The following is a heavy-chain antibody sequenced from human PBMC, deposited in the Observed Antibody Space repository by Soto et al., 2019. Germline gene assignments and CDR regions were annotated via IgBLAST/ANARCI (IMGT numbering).Heavy chain of an antibody. J-gene: IGHJ4*02. V-gene: IGHV4-34*01. D-gene: IGHD4-17*01. CDR2: INHSGST. CDR1: GGSFSGYY. CDR3: ARGGLHELEPLTTVTSYYFDY. Sequence: PSETLSLTCAVYGGSFSGYYWSWIRQPPGKGLEWIGEINHSGSTNYNPSLKSRVTISVDTSENQFSLKLSSVTAADTTVYYCARGGLHELEPLTTVTSYYFDYWGQGTLVTVSS.